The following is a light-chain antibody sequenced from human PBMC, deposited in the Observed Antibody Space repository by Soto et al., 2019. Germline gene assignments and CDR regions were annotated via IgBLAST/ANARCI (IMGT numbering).Light chain of an antibody. V-gene: IGLV2-14*01. CDR1: SSDVGGYNY. CDR3: SSYTPSSTLYV. CDR2: DVS. J-gene: IGLJ1*01. Sequence: QSVLTQPASVSGSPGQSITISCTGTSSDVGGYNYVSWYQQHPGKAPKLIIYDVSNRPSGVSNRFSGSKSGNTASLTISGLQTEDEADYYCSSYTPSSTLYVFGTGTKLTVL.